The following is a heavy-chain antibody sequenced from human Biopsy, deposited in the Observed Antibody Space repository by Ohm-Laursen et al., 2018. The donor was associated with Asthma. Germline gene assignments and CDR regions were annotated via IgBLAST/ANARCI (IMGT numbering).Heavy chain of an antibody. J-gene: IGHJ3*02. V-gene: IGHV3-30*03. D-gene: IGHD3-22*01. Sequence: SLRLSCAASGFVFSQCGMHWVRQGPGKGLEWVALVSSDGHNKYYEDSVKGRFTISRDNSRNRLYLQINRLTVEDSAVYFCARQSGQDYGDSSGFDIWRQGTKVAVSS. CDR3: ARQSGQDYGDSSGFDI. CDR1: GFVFSQCG. CDR2: VSSDGHNK.